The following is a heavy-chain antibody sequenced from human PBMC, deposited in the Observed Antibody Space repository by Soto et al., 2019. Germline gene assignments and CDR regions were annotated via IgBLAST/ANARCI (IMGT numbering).Heavy chain of an antibody. CDR3: ARLGIVVVPAAMGAGYYYYYYMDV. D-gene: IGHD2-2*03. Sequence: GGSLRLSCAASGCTFSSYWMSWVRQAPGKGLEWVANIKQDGSEKYYVDSVKGRFTISRDNAKNSLYLQMNSLRAEDTAVYYCARLGIVVVPAAMGAGYYYYYYMDVWGKGTTVTVSS. V-gene: IGHV3-7*01. CDR1: GCTFSSYW. CDR2: IKQDGSEK. J-gene: IGHJ6*03.